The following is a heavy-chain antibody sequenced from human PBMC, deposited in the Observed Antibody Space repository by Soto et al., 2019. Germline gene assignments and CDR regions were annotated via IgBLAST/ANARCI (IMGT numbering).Heavy chain of an antibody. CDR1: GFSISGSA. CDR2: IRSKANKYAT. CDR3: TSTSIAVAGVFWYFDL. Sequence: DVQLVESGGGLVQPGGSLKLSCAASGFSISGSAMHWVRQASGKGLEWIGRIRSKANKYATSYAASVEGRFTISRDDSKNTAFLEMNDMKTEDSAVYFCTSTSIAVAGVFWYFDLWGCGTLVTVSS. V-gene: IGHV3-73*01. D-gene: IGHD6-19*01. J-gene: IGHJ2*01.